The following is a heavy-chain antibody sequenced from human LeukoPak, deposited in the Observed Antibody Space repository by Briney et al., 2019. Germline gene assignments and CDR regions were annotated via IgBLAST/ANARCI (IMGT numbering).Heavy chain of an antibody. CDR2: IYYSGST. Sequence: NPSETLSLTCTVSGGSISSDGYYWSWIRQPPGKGLEWIGYIYYSGSTYYNPSLKSRVTISVDTSKNQFSLKLSSVTAADTAVYYCARVIGPSWSRWYYYGMDVWGQGTTVTVSS. J-gene: IGHJ6*02. V-gene: IGHV4-30-4*08. D-gene: IGHD2/OR15-2a*01. CDR3: ARVIGPSWSRWYYYGMDV. CDR1: GGSISSDGYY.